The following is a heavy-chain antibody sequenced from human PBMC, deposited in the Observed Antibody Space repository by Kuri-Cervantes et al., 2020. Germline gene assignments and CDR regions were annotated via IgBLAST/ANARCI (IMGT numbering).Heavy chain of an antibody. CDR2: IYYSGST. J-gene: IGHJ5*02. CDR1: GGSISSGDYY. V-gene: IGHV4-61*08. D-gene: IGHD3-10*01. Sequence: LRLSCTVPGGSISSGDYYWSAIRQPPGKGLEWIGYIYYSGSTNYNPSLKSRVTISVDTSKNQFSMKLSSVTAADTAVYHCARGASVWFGELFLYHNWFDPWGQGTLVTVSS. CDR3: ARGASVWFGELFLYHNWFDP.